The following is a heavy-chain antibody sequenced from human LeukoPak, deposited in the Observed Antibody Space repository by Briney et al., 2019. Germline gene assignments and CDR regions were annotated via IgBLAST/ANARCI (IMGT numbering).Heavy chain of an antibody. J-gene: IGHJ1*01. CDR2: IRFDGTNK. Sequence: PGGSLRLSCAASRFTFSSYGMHWVRQAPGKGLEWVSFIRFDGTNKYYADSVKGRFTISRDNSKNTLYLQMNSLRAEDTAVYYCARQDRYRYYYDSSGHISHWGQGTLVTVSS. D-gene: IGHD3-22*01. V-gene: IGHV3-30*02. CDR1: RFTFSSYG. CDR3: ARQDRYRYYYDSSGHISH.